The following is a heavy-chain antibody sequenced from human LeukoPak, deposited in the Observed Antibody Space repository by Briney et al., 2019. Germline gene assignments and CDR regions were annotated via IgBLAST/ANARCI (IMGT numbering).Heavy chain of an antibody. V-gene: IGHV4-30-4*08. Sequence: SETLSLTCTVSGGSISSGYYYWSWLRQPPGKGLEWIGNIYYSGITYYNLSLMGRVTISVDTSKNQFSVKLSSVTAADTAVYYCARVKSYYFDYWGQGTLVTVSS. J-gene: IGHJ4*02. CDR1: GGSISSGYYY. CDR2: IYYSGIT. CDR3: ARVKSYYFDY. D-gene: IGHD4-23*01.